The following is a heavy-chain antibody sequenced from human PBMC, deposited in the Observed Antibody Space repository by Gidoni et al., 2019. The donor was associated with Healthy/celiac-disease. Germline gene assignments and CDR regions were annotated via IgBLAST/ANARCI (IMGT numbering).Heavy chain of an antibody. J-gene: IGHJ6*02. D-gene: IGHD4-17*01. CDR3: ARLWTTVTTPYYYYGMDV. CDR2: IYPGDSDT. Sequence: EVQLVQSGAEVKKPGESLKISCKGSGYSFTSYWIGWVRQMPGKGLEWMGIIYPGDSDTRYSPSFQGQVTISADKSISTAYLQWSSLKASDTAMYYCARLWTTVTTPYYYYGMDVWGQGTTVTVSS. V-gene: IGHV5-51*01. CDR1: GYSFTSYW.